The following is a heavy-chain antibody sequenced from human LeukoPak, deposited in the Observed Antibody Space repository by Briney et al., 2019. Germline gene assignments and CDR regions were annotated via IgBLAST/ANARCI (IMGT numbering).Heavy chain of an antibody. Sequence: GGSLRLSCAASGXTFSSYYMNWVRQAPGKGLEWVSSISRTTNYTYYTDSVKGRFTISRDNAKNSLYLQMNSLTAEDTAVYYCTRVSYADGGYFDYWGQGTLVTVSS. D-gene: IGHD3-16*01. V-gene: IGHV3-21*01. J-gene: IGHJ4*02. CDR3: TRVSYADGGYFDY. CDR2: ISRTTNYT. CDR1: GXTFSSYY.